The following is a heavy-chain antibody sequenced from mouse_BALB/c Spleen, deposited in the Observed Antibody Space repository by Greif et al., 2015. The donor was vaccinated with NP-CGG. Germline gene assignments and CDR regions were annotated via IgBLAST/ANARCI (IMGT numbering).Heavy chain of an antibody. J-gene: IGHJ3*01. D-gene: IGHD3-2*01. CDR2: ILPGSGST. V-gene: IGHV1-9*01. CDR3: ARPDSSVPFAY. CDR1: GYTFSSYW. Sequence: VQRVESGAELMKPGASVKISCKATGYTFSSYWIEWVKQRPGHGLEWIGEILPGSGSTNYNEKFKGKATFTADISSNTAYMQLSSLTSEDSAVYYCARPDSSVPFAYWGQGTLVTVSA.